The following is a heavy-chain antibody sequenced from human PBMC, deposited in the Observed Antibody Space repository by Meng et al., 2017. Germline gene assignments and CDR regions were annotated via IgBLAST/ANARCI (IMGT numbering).Heavy chain of an antibody. D-gene: IGHD3-10*01. CDR1: GGTFSSYT. CDR2: IIPILGIA. CDR3: ASELLNYYGSGSYLGYFQH. Sequence: QVQWVQLGAEGKKPGSSWKVSGKASGGTFSSYTISWVRQAPGQGLEWMGRIIPILGIANYAQKFQGRVTITADKSTSTAYMELSSLRSEDTAVYYCASELLNYYGSGSYLGYFQHWGQGTLVTVSS. J-gene: IGHJ1*01. V-gene: IGHV1-69*02.